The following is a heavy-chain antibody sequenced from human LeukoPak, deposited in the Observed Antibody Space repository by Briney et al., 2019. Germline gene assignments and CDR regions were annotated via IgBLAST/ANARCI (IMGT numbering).Heavy chain of an antibody. V-gene: IGHV3-23*01. CDR2: ISGSGGST. J-gene: IGHJ6*02. CDR3: AKEWGYGSGSYARYYYYGMDV. D-gene: IGHD3-10*01. CDR1: GFTFSSYA. Sequence: PGGSLRLSCAASGFTFSSYAMSWVRQAPGKGLEWVSAISGSGGSTYYADSVKGRFTISRDNSKNTLYLQMNSLRAEDTAVYYCAKEWGYGSGSYARYYYYGMDVRGQGNTVTVSS.